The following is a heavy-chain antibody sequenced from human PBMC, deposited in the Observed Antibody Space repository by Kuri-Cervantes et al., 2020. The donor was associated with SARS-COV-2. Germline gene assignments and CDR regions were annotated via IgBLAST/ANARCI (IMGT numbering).Heavy chain of an antibody. D-gene: IGHD3-3*01. J-gene: IGHJ4*02. CDR2: IYYSGST. Sequence: SETLSLTCTVSGGSISSSSYYWGWIRQPPGKGLEWIGSIYYSGSTYYNPSLKSRVTISVDTSKNQFSLKLSSVTAADTAVYYCARQGEIFGVVITHLYFDYWGQGTLVTVSS. V-gene: IGHV4-39*01. CDR3: ARQGEIFGVVITHLYFDY. CDR1: GGSISSSSYY.